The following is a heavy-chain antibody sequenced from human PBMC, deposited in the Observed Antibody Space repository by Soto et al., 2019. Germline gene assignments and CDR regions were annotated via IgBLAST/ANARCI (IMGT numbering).Heavy chain of an antibody. V-gene: IGHV1-69*12. Sequence: QVQLVQSGAEVKKAWSSVKVSCNASGRTFSSYAISWVRQAPGQGLEWMGGIIPIFGTANYAQKFQGRVTINADESTSTAEMERSSLRSEDTTVYYCASLVPGAPQLYYYCYGMYVWGQGTTVSVS. CDR2: IIPIFGTA. D-gene: IGHD2-2*01. CDR3: ASLVPGAPQLYYYCYGMYV. J-gene: IGHJ6*02. CDR1: GRTFSSYA.